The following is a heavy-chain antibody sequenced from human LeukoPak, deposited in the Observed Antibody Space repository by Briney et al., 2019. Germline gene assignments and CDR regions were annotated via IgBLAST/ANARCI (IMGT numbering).Heavy chain of an antibody. CDR1: GFTFGDYG. CDR2: IRSTPYGGTP. Sequence: GGSLRLSCTASGFTFGDYGMTWFRQAPGKGLAWVGFIRSTPYGGTPEYAASVKGRFTISRDDSKSIAYLQMNSLEIEDTAVYYCARSILTGGRYYFDYWGQGTLVTVYS. V-gene: IGHV3-49*03. D-gene: IGHD3-9*01. CDR3: ARSILTGGRYYFDY. J-gene: IGHJ4*02.